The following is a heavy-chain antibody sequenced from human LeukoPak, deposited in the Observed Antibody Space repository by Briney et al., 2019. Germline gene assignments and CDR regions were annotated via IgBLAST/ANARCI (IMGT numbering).Heavy chain of an antibody. CDR3: ASHYYDSSGSWFDP. V-gene: IGHV4-59*01. J-gene: IGHJ5*02. D-gene: IGHD3-22*01. CDR2: IHYSGST. CDR1: GGSISSYY. Sequence: PSETLSLTCTVSGGSISSYYWSWIRQPPGKGLEWIGYIHYSGSTNYNPSLKSRVTISVDTSKNQFSLKLSSVTAADTAVYYCASHYYDSSGSWFDPWGQGTLVTVSS.